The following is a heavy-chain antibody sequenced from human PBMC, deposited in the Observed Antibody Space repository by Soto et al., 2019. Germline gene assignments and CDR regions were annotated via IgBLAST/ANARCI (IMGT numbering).Heavy chain of an antibody. D-gene: IGHD3-16*01. CDR3: ARDWGYPGYFDY. CDR2: IWYDGSNK. CDR1: GFTFSSYA. J-gene: IGHJ4*02. V-gene: IGHV3-33*08. Sequence: PGGSLRLSCAASGFTFSSYAMHWVRQAPGKGLEWVAVIWYDGSNKYYADSVKGRFTISRDNSKNTLYLQMNSLRAEDTAVYYCARDWGYPGYFDYWGQGALVTVSS.